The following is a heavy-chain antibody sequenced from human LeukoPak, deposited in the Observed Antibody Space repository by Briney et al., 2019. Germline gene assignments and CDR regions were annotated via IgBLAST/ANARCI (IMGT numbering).Heavy chain of an antibody. CDR3: AKLYCSSTSCYREVGYYFDY. D-gene: IGHD2-2*01. CDR2: ISGSGGST. CDR1: GFTFSSYA. Sequence: GRSLRLSCAASGFTFSSYAMSWVRQAPGKGLEWVSAISGSGGSTYYADSVKGRFTISRDNSKNTLYLQMNSLRAEDTAVYYCAKLYCSSTSCYREVGYYFDYWGQGTLVTVSS. J-gene: IGHJ4*02. V-gene: IGHV3-23*01.